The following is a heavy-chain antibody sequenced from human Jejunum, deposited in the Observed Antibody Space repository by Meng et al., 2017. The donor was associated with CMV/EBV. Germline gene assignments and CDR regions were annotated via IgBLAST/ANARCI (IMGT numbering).Heavy chain of an antibody. V-gene: IGHV5-51*01. J-gene: IGHJ4*02. Sequence: CNASGYAFASYWIGWVRQMPGTGLEWMGLIYPGDSDTRYSPSFQGQVIISADKSIDTAYLQWSSLKAADSAMYYCATGYMSGWDYWGQGTLVTVSS. CDR2: IYPGDSDT. CDR1: GYAFASYW. CDR3: ATGYMSGWDY. D-gene: IGHD6-19*01.